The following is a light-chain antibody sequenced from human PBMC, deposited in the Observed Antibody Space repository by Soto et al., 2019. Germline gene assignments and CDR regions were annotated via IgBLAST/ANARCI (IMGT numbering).Light chain of an antibody. CDR1: SSNIGSKT. CDR3: AAWDDSLNACV. CDR2: NNH. J-gene: IGLJ1*01. Sequence: QSVLTQAPSASGTRGQRVTISCSGSSSNIGSKTVNWYQQLPGMAPKLLIFNNHQRPSGVPDRFSGSKSGTSASLAISGLQSEDEADYCCAAWDDSLNACVFGTGTKLTVL. V-gene: IGLV1-44*01.